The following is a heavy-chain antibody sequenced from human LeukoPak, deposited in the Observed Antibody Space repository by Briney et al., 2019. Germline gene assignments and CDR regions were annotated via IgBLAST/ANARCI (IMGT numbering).Heavy chain of an antibody. CDR1: GGTFSTYA. CDR2: IIPIFGTA. J-gene: IGHJ6*02. Sequence: GASVKVSCKASGGTFSTYAISWVRQAPGQGLEWMGGIIPIFGTANYAQKFQGRVTITADESTSTAYMELSSLRSEDTAVYYCARGVPRGGYGDYVGYYYGMDVWGQGTTVTVSS. V-gene: IGHV1-69*13. D-gene: IGHD4-17*01. CDR3: ARGVPRGGYGDYVGYYYGMDV.